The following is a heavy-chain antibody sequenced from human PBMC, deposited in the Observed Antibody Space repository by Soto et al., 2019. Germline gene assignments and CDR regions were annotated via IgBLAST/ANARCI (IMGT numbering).Heavy chain of an antibody. J-gene: IGHJ6*03. CDR2: IYPGDSDT. Sequence: GESLKICCKGSGYSFTNYWIGWVRQMPGKGLEWMGIIYPGDSDTRYSPSFQGQVTISADKSISTAYLQWSSLKASDTAMYYCARQKDWNYDYYYYMDVWGKGTTVTVSS. CDR3: ARQKDWNYDYYYYMDV. V-gene: IGHV5-51*01. CDR1: GYSFTNYW. D-gene: IGHD1-7*01.